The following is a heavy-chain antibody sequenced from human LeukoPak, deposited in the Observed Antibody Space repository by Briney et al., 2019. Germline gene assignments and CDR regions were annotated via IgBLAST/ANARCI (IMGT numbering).Heavy chain of an antibody. CDR2: MSVSGGST. D-gene: IGHD4-17*01. V-gene: IGHV3-23*01. J-gene: IGHJ4*02. Sequence: GGSLRLSCVASGFTFSSYAMSWVRQAPGKGLEWVSAMSVSGGSTYCADSVKGRFTMSRDNAKNTLYLQMNSLTAEDTAVYYCVTVTSDYWGQGTLVTVSS. CDR1: GFTFSSYA. CDR3: VTVTSDY.